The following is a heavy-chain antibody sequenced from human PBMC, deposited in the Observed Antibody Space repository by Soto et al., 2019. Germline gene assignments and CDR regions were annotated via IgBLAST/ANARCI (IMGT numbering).Heavy chain of an antibody. CDR3: ARVPAGYYDSSGYLYYFDY. V-gene: IGHV1-69*01. CDR2: IIPIFGTA. J-gene: IGHJ4*02. Sequence: QVRLVQSGAEVKKPGSSVKVSCKASGGTFSSYAISWVRQAPGQGLEWMGGIIPIFGTANYAQKFQGRVTITADESTSTAYMELSSLRSEDTAVYYCARVPAGYYDSSGYLYYFDYWGQGTLVTVSS. CDR1: GGTFSSYA. D-gene: IGHD3-22*01.